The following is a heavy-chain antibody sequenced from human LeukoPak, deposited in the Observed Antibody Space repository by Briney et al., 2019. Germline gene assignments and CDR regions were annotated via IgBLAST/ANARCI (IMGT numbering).Heavy chain of an antibody. Sequence: GGSLRLSCAASGFTFSSYAMSWVRQAPGKGLEWVSAISGSGGSTYYADSVKGRFTISRDNSKNTLYLQMNSLRAEDTAVYYCAKDWARYSSGGSCLRGSYFDYWGQGTLVTVSS. V-gene: IGHV3-23*01. CDR3: AKDWARYSSGGSCLRGSYFDY. CDR1: GFTFSSYA. CDR2: ISGSGGST. J-gene: IGHJ4*02. D-gene: IGHD2-15*01.